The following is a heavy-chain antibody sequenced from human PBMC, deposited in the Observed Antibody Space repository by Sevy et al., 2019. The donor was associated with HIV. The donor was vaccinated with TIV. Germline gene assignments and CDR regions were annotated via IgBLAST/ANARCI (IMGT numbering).Heavy chain of an antibody. CDR3: VRVLWDVLAVPAATPSPWLDS. D-gene: IGHD1-26*01. J-gene: IGHJ5*01. CDR1: GFTFDTYW. CDR2: IDPRGNER. Sequence: GGSLRLSCAASGFTFDTYWMGWVRQAPGRGLEWVASIDPRGNERDFLDSLKRRFTISRDNAKNSLYLQMYSLKAGDTALYYCVRVLWDVLAVPAATPSPWLDSWGQGTLVTVSS. V-gene: IGHV3-7*01.